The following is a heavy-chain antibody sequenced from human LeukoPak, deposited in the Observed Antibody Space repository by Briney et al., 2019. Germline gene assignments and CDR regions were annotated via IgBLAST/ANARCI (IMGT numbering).Heavy chain of an antibody. CDR2: ISYDGSNK. J-gene: IGHJ4*02. D-gene: IGHD1-26*01. Sequence: PGGSLRLSCAASGFTFSSYGMHWVRQAPGKGLEWVAVISYDGSNKYYADSVKGRFTISRDNSKDTLYLQMNSLRAEDTAVYYCAKHLGSYFDYWGQGTLVTVSS. CDR3: AKHLGSYFDY. V-gene: IGHV3-30*18. CDR1: GFTFSSYG.